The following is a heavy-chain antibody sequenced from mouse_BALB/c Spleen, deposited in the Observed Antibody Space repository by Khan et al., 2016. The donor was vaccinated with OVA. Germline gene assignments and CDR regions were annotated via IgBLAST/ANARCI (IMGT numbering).Heavy chain of an antibody. V-gene: IGHV3-2*02. J-gene: IGHJ2*01. Sequence: VQLKQSGPGLVKPSQSLSLTCTVTGYSITSDYAWNWLRHFPGNKLEWMGFISYSGNTNYNPSLKSRISITRDKSKNQFFLQLNSVTTEDTATYYCARVYGGDFDYWGQGTTLTVSS. D-gene: IGHD1-1*01. CDR3: ARVYGGDFDY. CDR2: ISYSGNT. CDR1: GYSITSDYA.